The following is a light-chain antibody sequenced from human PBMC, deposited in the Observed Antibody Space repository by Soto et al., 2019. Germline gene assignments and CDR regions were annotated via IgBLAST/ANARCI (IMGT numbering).Light chain of an antibody. CDR3: QQYSSSLWT. J-gene: IGKJ1*01. CDR1: QSVSST. Sequence: EIVRTQSPATLSLSPGERATLSCRASQSVSSTLAWYQQKPGQAPRLLIYGASTRATGIPARFSGSGSGTEFTLIISSLQSEDSAVYYCQQYSSSLWTFGQGTKVDIK. CDR2: GAS. V-gene: IGKV3-15*01.